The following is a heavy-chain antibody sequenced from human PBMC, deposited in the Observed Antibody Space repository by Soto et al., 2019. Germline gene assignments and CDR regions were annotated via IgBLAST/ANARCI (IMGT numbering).Heavy chain of an antibody. Sequence: QVQLQESGPGLVKPSGTLSLTCAVSGDSVSSLYYWCWVRQPPGKGLEWIGEVFHTGTTSYNPSLRSRVTISMDKSNNQFSLDLSSVTAADTAVYYCARSAGWYAVHSWGPGTLVIVSS. V-gene: IGHV4-4*02. CDR2: VFHTGTT. CDR1: GDSVSSLYY. J-gene: IGHJ4*02. D-gene: IGHD6-19*01. CDR3: ARSAGWYAVHS.